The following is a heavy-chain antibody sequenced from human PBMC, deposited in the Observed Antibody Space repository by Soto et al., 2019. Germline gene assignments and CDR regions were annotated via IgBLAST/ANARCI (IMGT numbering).Heavy chain of an antibody. CDR2: IFYSGVT. CDR3: ARVGSSGWSPDY. V-gene: IGHV4-59*01. CDR1: GGSISGYY. Sequence: LSLTCTVSGGSISGYYWTWIRQPPGKGLEWIGYIFYSGVTNYNPSLKSRVTLSVDTSKNQSSLKLRSVTAADTAVYYCARVGSSGWSPDYWGRGTLVTVSS. J-gene: IGHJ4*02. D-gene: IGHD6-19*01.